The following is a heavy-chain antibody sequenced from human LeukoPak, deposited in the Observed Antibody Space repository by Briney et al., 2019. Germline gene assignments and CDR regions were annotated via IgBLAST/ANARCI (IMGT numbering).Heavy chain of an antibody. V-gene: IGHV4-31*03. D-gene: IGHD5-18*01. CDR2: IYYSGST. CDR1: GGSISSGAHF. Sequence: PSETLSLTCTVSGGSISSGAHFWSWIRQHPGKGLEWIGYIYYSGSTHYNPSLKSRISMSVDASKNQFSLKLTSVTAADTAVYYCARDGGGYTYGGDYYYYMDVWGKGTTVTVSS. J-gene: IGHJ6*03. CDR3: ARDGGGYTYGGDYYYYMDV.